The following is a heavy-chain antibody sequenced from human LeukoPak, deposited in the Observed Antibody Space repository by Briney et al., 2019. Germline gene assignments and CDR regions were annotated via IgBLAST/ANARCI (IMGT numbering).Heavy chain of an antibody. CDR3: AREGGFYRPLDY. V-gene: IGHV4-39*07. D-gene: IGHD3-16*02. CDR2: VHLDGRT. CDR1: GGSISSGGYY. J-gene: IGHJ4*02. Sequence: PSETLSLTCTVSGGSISSGGYYWSCIRQHPGKGLEWNGEVHLDGRTNYNPSLKSRLIMSVDLPENHISLKLTSVTAADTAVYYCAREGGFYRPLDYSGQGTLVTVSS.